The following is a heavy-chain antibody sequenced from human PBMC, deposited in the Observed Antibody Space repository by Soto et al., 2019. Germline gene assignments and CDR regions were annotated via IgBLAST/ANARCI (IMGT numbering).Heavy chain of an antibody. V-gene: IGHV4-38-2*01. CDR2: INHSGSA. CDR1: GDSISSGYY. D-gene: IGHD3-10*01. CDR3: ARGPGAASSGSWYYYGMDV. Sequence: PSETLSLTCAVSGDSISSGYYWAWIRQPPGKGLEWIGKINHSGSAYYNPSLKSRVTISVDTSKNHFSLHLTSVTAADTAVYYCARGPGAASSGSWYYYGMDVWGQGTTVTVSS. J-gene: IGHJ6*02.